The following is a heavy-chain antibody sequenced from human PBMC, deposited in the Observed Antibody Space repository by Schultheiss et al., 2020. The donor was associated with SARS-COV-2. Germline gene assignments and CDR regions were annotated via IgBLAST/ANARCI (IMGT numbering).Heavy chain of an antibody. Sequence: ASVKVSCKASGYTFTSNDINWVRQAPGQGLEWMGWMNPNSGGTNYAQKFQGRVTMTRDTSISTAYMELSRLRSDDTAVYYCAMGNVGGNTGGYYWGQGTLVTVSS. CDR1: GYTFTSND. J-gene: IGHJ4*02. V-gene: IGHV1-2*02. CDR2: MNPNSGGT. D-gene: IGHD4-23*01. CDR3: AMGNVGGNTGGYY.